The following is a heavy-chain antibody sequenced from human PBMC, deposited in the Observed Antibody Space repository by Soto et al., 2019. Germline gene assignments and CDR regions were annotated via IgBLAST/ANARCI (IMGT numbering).Heavy chain of an antibody. J-gene: IGHJ5*02. CDR3: ARTMTTSGWFDP. D-gene: IGHD4-17*01. CDR2: IYHSGGT. CDR1: GGPITSGGYS. Sequence: SETLALSCAVSGGPITSGGYSWSWIRQPPGKGLEWIGYIYHSGGTYYNPSLKSRVTLSIDRTKKQFSLKLKSVTAADTAVYFCARTMTTSGWFDPWGQGTLVPVSS. V-gene: IGHV4-30-2*01.